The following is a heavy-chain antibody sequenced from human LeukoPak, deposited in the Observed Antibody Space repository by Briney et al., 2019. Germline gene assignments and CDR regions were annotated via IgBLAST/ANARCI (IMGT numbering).Heavy chain of an antibody. CDR1: GGSFSGYY. D-gene: IGHD3-22*01. CDR3: ARVSYYDSSGNRGAFDY. V-gene: IGHV4-34*01. Sequence: PSETLSLTCAVYGGSFSGYYWSWIRQPPGKGLKWIGEINHSGSTNYSPSLKSRVTISVDTSKDQFSLKLSSVTAADTAVYYCARVSYYDSSGNRGAFDYWGQGTLVTVSS. CDR2: INHSGST. J-gene: IGHJ4*02.